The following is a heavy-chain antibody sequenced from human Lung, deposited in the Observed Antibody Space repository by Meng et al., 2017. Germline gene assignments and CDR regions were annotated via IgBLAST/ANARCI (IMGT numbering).Heavy chain of an antibody. Sequence: QVQLQETGPGLVKPSPTLSLTCTVSGGSISSRNYYWNWIRPPPGKGLEWSGHIYHSGSTYYNPSLKSRITISVDTSNNQFSLKLSSVTAADTAVYYCARGQKGYFDLWGRGTLVTVSS. CDR3: ARGQKGYFDL. V-gene: IGHV4-30-4*01. CDR2: IYHSGST. J-gene: IGHJ2*01. CDR1: GGSISSRNYY.